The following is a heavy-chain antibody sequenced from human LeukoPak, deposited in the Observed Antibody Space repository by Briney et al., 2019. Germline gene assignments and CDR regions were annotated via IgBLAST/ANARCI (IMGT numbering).Heavy chain of an antibody. CDR1: GFXFSSFG. CDR3: ATDHGFHYGAYFDY. Sequence: GGSLRLFCAASGFXFSSFGMHWGRQAPGKGLEWVALISYDGSNKYSADSVKGRFTISRDNSKNTVYLQMNSLRPEDTAVYYCATDHGFHYGAYFDYWGQGTLVTVSS. D-gene: IGHD4-17*01. J-gene: IGHJ4*02. CDR2: ISYDGSNK. V-gene: IGHV3-30*03.